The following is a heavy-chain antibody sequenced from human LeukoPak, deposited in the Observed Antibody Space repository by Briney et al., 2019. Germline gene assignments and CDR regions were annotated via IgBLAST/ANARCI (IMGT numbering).Heavy chain of an antibody. J-gene: IGHJ4*02. CDR1: GYTFTGYY. V-gene: IGHV1-46*01. Sequence: ASVKVSCKASGYTFTGYYMHWVRQAPGQGLEWMGIINPSGGSTSYAQKFQGRVTMTRDTSTSTVYMELSSLRSEDTAVYYCARDLHTTGYSSSWHLGDYWGQGTLVTVSS. D-gene: IGHD6-13*01. CDR3: ARDLHTTGYSSSWHLGDY. CDR2: INPSGGST.